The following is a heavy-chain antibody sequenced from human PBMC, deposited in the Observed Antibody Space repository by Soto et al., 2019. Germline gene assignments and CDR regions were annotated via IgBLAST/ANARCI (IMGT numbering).Heavy chain of an antibody. CDR3: ARYSNNWFQAEGMDV. V-gene: IGHV4-4*07. CDR2: IDASGNT. J-gene: IGHJ6*01. D-gene: IGHD6-13*01. CDR1: VDSITTYY. Sequence: SETLSLTCTVSVDSITTYYWSWIRQPAGKGLEWIGRIDASGNTNYNPSLNSRVTMSIDTSKKQFSLKLTSVTAADTAIYYCARYSNNWFQAEGMDVWGQGTTFTVSS.